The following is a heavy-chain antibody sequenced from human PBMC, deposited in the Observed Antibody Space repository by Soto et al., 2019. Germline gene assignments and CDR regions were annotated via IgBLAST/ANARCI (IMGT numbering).Heavy chain of an antibody. CDR1: GFTFSSYD. V-gene: IGHV3-13*01. D-gene: IGHD6-13*01. CDR2: IGVAGDT. Sequence: EVQLVESGGGLVQPGGSLRLSCAASGFTFSSYDMHWVRQVAGKGLEWVSAIGVAGDTYYPDSVKGRFTISRENAKNSLYLQMNSLRAEDTAVYYCASGGWGSSWYEGGSGIDYWGQGTLVTVSS. CDR3: ASGGWGSSWYEGGSGIDY. J-gene: IGHJ4*02.